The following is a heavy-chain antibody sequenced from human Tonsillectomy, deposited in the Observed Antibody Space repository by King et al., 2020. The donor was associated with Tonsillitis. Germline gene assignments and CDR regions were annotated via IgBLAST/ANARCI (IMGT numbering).Heavy chain of an antibody. CDR2: IHYSGST. V-gene: IGHV4-39*01. D-gene: IGHD3-22*01. CDR3: ARQDSGGLNCDP. J-gene: IGHJ5*02. CDR1: GGSISSTSYY. Sequence: QLQESGPGLVKPSEPLSLPCTVSGGSISSTSYYWGWIRQPPGKGVEWIGSIHYSGSTYYNSSLKSRVTISVDTSKNQFSLRLRSVTAADTAVYYCARQDSGGLNCDPWGQGTLVTVSS.